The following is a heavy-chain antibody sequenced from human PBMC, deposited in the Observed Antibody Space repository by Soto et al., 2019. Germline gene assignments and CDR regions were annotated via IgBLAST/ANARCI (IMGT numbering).Heavy chain of an antibody. CDR2: ISAYNGNT. CDR3: ARVLVATPPYYYSYLHV. V-gene: IGHV1-18*01. J-gene: IGHJ6*03. Sequence: QVQLVQSGAEVKKPGASVKVSCKASGYTLTSYGISWVRQAPGQGLEWMGWISAYNGNTNYAQKLQVRVTMTTDTSTRTAYMELRSLRSDATAVYYCARVLVATPPYYYSYLHVWGKGTTVTVSS. CDR1: GYTLTSYG. D-gene: IGHD5-12*01.